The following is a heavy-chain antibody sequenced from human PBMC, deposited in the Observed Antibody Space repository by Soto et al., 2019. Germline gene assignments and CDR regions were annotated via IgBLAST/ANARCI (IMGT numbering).Heavy chain of an antibody. CDR1: GYTFTSYG. CDR3: ARDGRSPGSYYESYYYYGMDV. D-gene: IGHD1-26*01. V-gene: IGHV1-18*01. Sequence: GASVKVSCKASGYTFTSYGISWVRQAPGQGLEWMGWISAYNGNTNYAQKLQGRVTMTTDTSTSTAYMELRSLRSDDTAVYYCARDGRSPGSYYESYYYYGMDVWGQGTKVTVSS. CDR2: ISAYNGNT. J-gene: IGHJ6*02.